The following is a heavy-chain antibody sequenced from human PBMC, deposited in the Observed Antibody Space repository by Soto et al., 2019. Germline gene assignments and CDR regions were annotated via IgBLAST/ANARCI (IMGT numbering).Heavy chain of an antibody. CDR1: GDTFSFYS. CDR2: VNPILSMS. Sequence: QVQLVQSGAEVKRPGSSVKVSCKASGDTFSFYSINWVRQAPGLGLEWMGRVNPILSMSNYAQSFQGRVTMTANKSTSPCNMELSGLKSDDTAMYYGATSDCAGDRAFYSWGQGALVTVSS. CDR3: ATSDCAGDRAFYS. J-gene: IGHJ4*02. V-gene: IGHV1-69*04. D-gene: IGHD2-21*01.